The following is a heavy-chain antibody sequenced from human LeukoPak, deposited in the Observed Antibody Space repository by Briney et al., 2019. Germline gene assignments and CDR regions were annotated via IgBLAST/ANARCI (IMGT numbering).Heavy chain of an antibody. J-gene: IGHJ3*02. CDR1: GYTFTSNG. V-gene: IGHV1-18*01. D-gene: IGHD3-16*02. CDR3: ARSISDYVWGSYPRDAFDI. CDR2: ISAYNGNT. Sequence: ASVKVSCKXSGYTFTSNGISWVRQAPGQGLEWMGRISAYNGNTNYAQKLQGRVTMTTDTSTSTAYMELRSLRSDDTAVYYCARSISDYVWGSYPRDAFDIWGQGTMVTVSS.